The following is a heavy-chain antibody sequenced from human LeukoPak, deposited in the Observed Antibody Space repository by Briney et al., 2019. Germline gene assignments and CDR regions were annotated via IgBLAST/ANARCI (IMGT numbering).Heavy chain of an antibody. V-gene: IGHV1-18*01. J-gene: IGHJ4*02. CDR3: ARGSQTSYYDRIGYLTYFDY. CDR2: ISAFNGNT. CDR1: GYTFTSYG. D-gene: IGHD3-22*01. Sequence: ASVKVSCKASGYTFTSYGITWVRQAPGQGVERMGWISAFNGNTNYAQKFQGRVTMTTDTSTKIAYMELRSLRSDDTAVYYCARGSQTSYYDRIGYLTYFDYWGQGTLVTVSA.